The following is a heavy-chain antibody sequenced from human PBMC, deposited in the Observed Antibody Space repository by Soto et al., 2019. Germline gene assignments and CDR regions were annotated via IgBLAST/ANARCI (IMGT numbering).Heavy chain of an antibody. CDR1: GFTFSSYW. CDR3: AREPPPAGGYNWFDP. V-gene: IGHV3-7*05. D-gene: IGHD6-13*01. CDR2: IKQDGSEK. Sequence: PGGSLRLSCAASGFTFSSYWMSWVRQAPGKGLEWVANIKQDGSEKYYVDSVKGRFTISRDNAKNSLYLQMNSLRAEDTAVYYCAREPPPAGGYNWFDPWGQGTLVTVSS. J-gene: IGHJ5*02.